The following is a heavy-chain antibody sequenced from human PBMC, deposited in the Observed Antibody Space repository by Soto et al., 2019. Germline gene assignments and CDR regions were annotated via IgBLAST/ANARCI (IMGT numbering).Heavy chain of an antibody. D-gene: IGHD1-26*01. CDR1: GGSISSYY. CDR3: ARHSFVWETPV. J-gene: IGHJ4*02. V-gene: IGHV4-59*08. CDR2: IYYSGST. Sequence: SETLSLTCTVSGGSISSYYWSWIRQPPEKGLEWIGYIYYSGSTNYNPSLKSRVTISIDTSKNQFSLKLSSVSAADTAVYYCARHSFVWETPVWGPGTLVTVSS.